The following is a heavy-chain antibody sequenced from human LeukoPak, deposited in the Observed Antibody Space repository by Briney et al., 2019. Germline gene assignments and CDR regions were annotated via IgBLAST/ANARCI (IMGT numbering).Heavy chain of an antibody. V-gene: IGHV4-31*03. CDR1: GGSISSGGYY. D-gene: IGHD3-9*01. J-gene: IGHJ4*02. CDR2: IYYSGST. CDR3: ASHYYDILTGYTPRFDY. Sequence: SQTLSLTSTVSGGSISSGGYYWSWIRQHPGKGLEWIGYIYYSGSTYYNPSLKSRVTISVDTSKNQFSLKLSSVTAADTAVYYCASHYYDILTGYTPRFDYWGQGTLVTVSS.